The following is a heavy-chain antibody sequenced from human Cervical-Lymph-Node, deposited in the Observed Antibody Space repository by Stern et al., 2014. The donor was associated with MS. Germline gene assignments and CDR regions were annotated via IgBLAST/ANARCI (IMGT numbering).Heavy chain of an antibody. Sequence: VQLVQSGAEVKKPGSSVKVSCKASGGTFSSYAISWVRQAPGQGLEWMGGIIPIFGPANYAQKFQGRVTITADESTSTAYMELSSLRSEDTAVYYCARVMGGSSGWYHYYYGMDVWGQGTTVTVSS. CDR2: IIPIFGPA. CDR1: GGTFSSYA. CDR3: ARVMGGSSGWYHYYYGMDV. V-gene: IGHV1-69*01. J-gene: IGHJ6*02. D-gene: IGHD6-19*01.